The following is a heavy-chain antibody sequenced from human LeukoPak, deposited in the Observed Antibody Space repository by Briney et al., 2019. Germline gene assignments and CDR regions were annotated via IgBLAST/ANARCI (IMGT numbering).Heavy chain of an antibody. CDR2: ISSGSTYV. Sequence: GGSLRLSCAASGFTFSSYAMNWVRQAPGKGLEWVSSISSGSTYVYYADSVQGRFTISRDNAQSSMYLQMNSLRAEDTAVYYCGRVGGRSKAAKGDAFDIWGQGTMVVVSS. CDR3: GRVGGRSKAAKGDAFDI. J-gene: IGHJ3*02. V-gene: IGHV3-21*01. CDR1: GFTFSSYA. D-gene: IGHD6-6*01.